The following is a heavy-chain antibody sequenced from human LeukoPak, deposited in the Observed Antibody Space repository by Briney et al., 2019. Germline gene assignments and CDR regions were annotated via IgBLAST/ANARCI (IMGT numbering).Heavy chain of an antibody. J-gene: IGHJ6*03. CDR2: IIPAFGTA. Sequence: SVKVSCKGSGGTFSSYSISWVRQAPGQGLEWMGGIIPAFGTAHYAQKFQGRVTFSTDESTTTAYMELRSLRSEDTAVYYCASEGNYDSSGYSRYNYYYMDVWGKGTAVTVSS. D-gene: IGHD3-22*01. CDR1: GGTFSSYS. CDR3: ASEGNYDSSGYSRYNYYYMDV. V-gene: IGHV1-69*05.